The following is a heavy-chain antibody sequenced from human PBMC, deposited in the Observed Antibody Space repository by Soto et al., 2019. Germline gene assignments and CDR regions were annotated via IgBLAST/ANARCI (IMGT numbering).Heavy chain of an antibody. V-gene: IGHV3-21*04. D-gene: IGHD3-16*01. CDR3: QISKDRGGRSRFIY. CDR1: GFTFSSYS. J-gene: IGHJ4*02. Sequence: GGSLRLSCAASGFTFSSYSMNWVRQAPGKGLEWVSSISSSSSYIYYADSVKGRFTISRDNAKNSLYLQMNSLRAEDTALYYCQISKDRGGRSRFIYRGKGTNLTVPS. CDR2: ISSSSSYI.